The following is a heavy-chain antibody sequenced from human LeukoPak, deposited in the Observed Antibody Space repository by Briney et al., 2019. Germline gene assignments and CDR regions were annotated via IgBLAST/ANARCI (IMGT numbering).Heavy chain of an antibody. CDR3: AKDGDPYYYDSSGYFYFDY. J-gene: IGHJ4*02. Sequence: GSLRLSCAASGFTVSSNYMSCVRQAPGKGLEWVSAISGSGGSTYYADSVKGRFTIFRDNSKNTLYLQMNSLRAEDTGVYYCAKDGDPYYYDSSGYFYFDYWGQGTLVTASS. D-gene: IGHD3-22*01. V-gene: IGHV3-23*01. CDR1: GFTVSSNY. CDR2: ISGSGGST.